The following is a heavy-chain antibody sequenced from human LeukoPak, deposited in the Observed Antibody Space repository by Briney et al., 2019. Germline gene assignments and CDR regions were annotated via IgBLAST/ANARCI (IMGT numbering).Heavy chain of an antibody. CDR3: SREELRLGDY. V-gene: IGHV6-1*01. D-gene: IGHD1-7*01. J-gene: IGHJ4*02. CDR2: TYYRSKWYN. Sequence: SQTLSLTCAISGDSFSSNSAAWNWIGQSPSRGLEWLGRTYYRSKWYNEYALSVKSRITINPDTSKNQFSLQLNSVTPEDTAVYYCSREELRLGDYWGQGTLVTVSS. CDR1: GDSFSSNSAA.